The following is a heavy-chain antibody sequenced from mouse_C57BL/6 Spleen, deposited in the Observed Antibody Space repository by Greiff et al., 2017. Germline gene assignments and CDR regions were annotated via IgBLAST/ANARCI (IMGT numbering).Heavy chain of an antibody. CDR1: GFTFSSYG. Sequence: EVHLVESGGDLVKPGGSLKLSCAASGFTFSSYGMSWVRQTPDKRLEWVATISSGGSYTYYPDSVKGRFTISRDNAKNTLYLQMSSLKSEDTAMYYCARLLEYYAMDDWGQGTSVTVSS. CDR3: ARLLEYYAMDD. J-gene: IGHJ4*01. CDR2: ISSGGSYT. V-gene: IGHV5-6*01.